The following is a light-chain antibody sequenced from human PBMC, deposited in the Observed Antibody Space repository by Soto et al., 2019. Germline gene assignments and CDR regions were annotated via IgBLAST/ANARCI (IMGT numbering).Light chain of an antibody. J-gene: IGKJ2*01. CDR1: QSVFKGSNNKDC. V-gene: IGKV4-1*01. CDR3: QQFSSPPFFP. CDR2: WAS. Sequence: DIVMTQSPDSLAVSLGERATINCKSSQSVFKGSNNKDCLAWYQQKPGQPPKLLLYWASTRESGVPDRFSGSGSATDVTLTISSLQAEDVAIYYCQQFSSPPFFPFGQGTKVEIK.